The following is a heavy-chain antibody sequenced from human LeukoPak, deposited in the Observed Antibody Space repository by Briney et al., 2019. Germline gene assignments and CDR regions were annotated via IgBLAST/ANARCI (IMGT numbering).Heavy chain of an antibody. CDR2: IKQDGSEK. J-gene: IGHJ4*02. Sequence: GGSLRLSCAASGFTFSSHWMTWVRQAPGKGLEWVANIKQDGSEKYYVDSVKGRFTISRDNAKNSLYLQMNSLRAEDTAVYYCARCVLNYDLWSGLTMYYFDYWGQGTLVTVSS. D-gene: IGHD3-3*01. CDR3: ARCVLNYDLWSGLTMYYFDY. V-gene: IGHV3-7*01. CDR1: GFTFSSHW.